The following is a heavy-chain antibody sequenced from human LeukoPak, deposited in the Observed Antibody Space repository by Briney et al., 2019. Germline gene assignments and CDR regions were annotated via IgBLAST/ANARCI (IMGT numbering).Heavy chain of an antibody. CDR2: ISSSSSYI. CDR1: GFTFSSYS. V-gene: IGHV3-21*01. D-gene: IGHD2-15*01. J-gene: IGHJ4*02. Sequence: PGGSLRLSCAASGFTFSSYSMNWVRQAPGKGLEWVSSISSSSSYIYYADSVKGRFTISRDNAKNSLYLQMNSLRAEDTAVYYCARASGGTPSFDYWGQGTLVTVSS. CDR3: ARASGGTPSFDY.